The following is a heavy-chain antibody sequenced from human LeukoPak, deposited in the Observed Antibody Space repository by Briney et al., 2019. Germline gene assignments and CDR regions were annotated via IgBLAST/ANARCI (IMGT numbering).Heavy chain of an antibody. CDR2: ISSRSSYI. V-gene: IGHV3-21*01. Sequence: PGGSLRLSCAASGFTFSSYSMNWVRQAPGKGLEWVSSISSRSSYIYYADSVKGRFTISRDNAKNSLYLQMNSLRAEDTAVCYCARDGATGYSSSWYLYWGQGTLVTVSS. CDR1: GFTFSSYS. CDR3: ARDGATGYSSSWYLY. D-gene: IGHD6-13*01. J-gene: IGHJ4*02.